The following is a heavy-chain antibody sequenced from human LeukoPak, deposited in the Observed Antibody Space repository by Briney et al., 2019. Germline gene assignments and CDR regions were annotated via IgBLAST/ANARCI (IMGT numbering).Heavy chain of an antibody. CDR3: ARASLERNQRDSYYFDY. Sequence: SETLSLTCTVSGGSISNSSYYWGWIRQPPGKGLEWIGSIYYSGSTYYNPSLKSRVTISVDTSKTQFSLKLSSVTAADTDVYYCARASLERNQRDSYYFDYWGQGTMVTVSS. CDR2: IYYSGST. V-gene: IGHV4-39*01. CDR1: GGSISNSSYY. D-gene: IGHD1-14*01. J-gene: IGHJ4*02.